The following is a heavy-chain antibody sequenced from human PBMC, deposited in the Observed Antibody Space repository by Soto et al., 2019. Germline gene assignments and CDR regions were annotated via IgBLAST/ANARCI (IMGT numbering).Heavy chain of an antibody. Sequence: GGSLRLSCAASGFTFSSFHMNWVRQAPGKGLEWVSYISSSSTIVYYEDPVKGRFTISRDNAKNSLYLQMNSLRAEDTAVYFCARDLRGYSYVTGVYWGQGTLVTVSS. D-gene: IGHD5-18*01. V-gene: IGHV3-48*01. J-gene: IGHJ4*02. CDR2: ISSSSTIV. CDR1: GFTFSSFH. CDR3: ARDLRGYSYVTGVY.